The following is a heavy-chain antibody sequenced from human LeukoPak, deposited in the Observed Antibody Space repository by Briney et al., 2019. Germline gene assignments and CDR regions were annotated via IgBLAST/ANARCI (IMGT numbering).Heavy chain of an antibody. CDR3: ARGHYYYDSSGYYY. D-gene: IGHD3-22*01. CDR1: GGSFSGYY. V-gene: IGHV4-34*01. Sequence: PSETLSLTCAVYGGSFSGYYWSRIHQPPGKGGGWIWEINHSGSTNYNPSLKSRVTISVDTSKNQFSLKLSSVTAADTDVYYCARGHYYYDSSGYYYWGQGTLVTVSS. CDR2: INHSGST. J-gene: IGHJ4*02.